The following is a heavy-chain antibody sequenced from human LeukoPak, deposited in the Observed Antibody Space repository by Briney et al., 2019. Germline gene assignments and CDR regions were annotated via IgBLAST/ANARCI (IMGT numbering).Heavy chain of an antibody. CDR2: ISASGTST. J-gene: IGHJ6*03. V-gene: IGHV3-23*01. Sequence: PGGSLRLSCAASGFTVSSNYMSWVRQAPGKGLEWVSAISASGTSTYYADSVKGRFTISRDNSKNTLYLQMNSLRAEDTAVYYCAKFITAAGTNYYYMDVWGKGTTVTVSS. CDR1: GFTVSSNY. CDR3: AKFITAAGTNYYYMDV. D-gene: IGHD6-13*01.